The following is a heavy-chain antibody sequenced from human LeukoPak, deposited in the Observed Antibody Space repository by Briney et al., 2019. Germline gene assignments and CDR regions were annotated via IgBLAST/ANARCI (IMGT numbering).Heavy chain of an antibody. V-gene: IGHV1-18*01. CDR1: GFTFTSWT. CDR3: AREGFTATGVNYYYHMDV. J-gene: IGHJ6*03. D-gene: IGHD5-18*01. Sequence: ASVKVSCKASGFTFTSWTFSWVRQAPGQGLEWMGWISAYNGASNYAQKLQGRVTMTSDASTDTVYMELRSLRSDDTAVYFCAREGFTATGVNYYYHMDVWGEGTSVTVSS. CDR2: ISAYNGAS.